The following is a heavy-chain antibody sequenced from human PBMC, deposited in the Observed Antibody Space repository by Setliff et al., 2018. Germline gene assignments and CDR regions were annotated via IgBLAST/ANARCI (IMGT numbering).Heavy chain of an antibody. Sequence: LRLSCASSGFIFTKEWMSWVRQAPGTGLELVANINPDGSEKNYVDSVKDRFSISRDIAKNSVYLQMNSLRAEDTAVYYCATWMVRLSVETGTRNDAFDFWGQGTKVTVSS. CDR2: INPDGSEK. D-gene: IGHD1-1*01. CDR3: ATWMVRLSVETGTRNDAFDF. J-gene: IGHJ3*01. CDR1: GFIFTKEW. V-gene: IGHV3-7*03.